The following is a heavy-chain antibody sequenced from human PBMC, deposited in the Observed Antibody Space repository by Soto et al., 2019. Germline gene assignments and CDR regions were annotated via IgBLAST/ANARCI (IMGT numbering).Heavy chain of an antibody. D-gene: IGHD6-6*01. V-gene: IGHV1-18*01. Sequence: VQLLQSGAEVKKPGASVKVSCKASGYTFTNYGITWVRQAPGQGLEWMGWISAYNGDTHYTQRLKGRVTMTTDTSTSTAYMVLRCMESDYTAVYYCARGRQLVGDFYYYMDFWGKGTTVTVSS. CDR2: ISAYNGDT. CDR1: GYTFTNYG. J-gene: IGHJ6*03. CDR3: ARGRQLVGDFYYYMDF.